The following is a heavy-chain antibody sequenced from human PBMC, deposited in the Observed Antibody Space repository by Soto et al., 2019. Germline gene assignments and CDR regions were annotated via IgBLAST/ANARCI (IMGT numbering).Heavy chain of an antibody. CDR3: VRDARDYASEFDC. Sequence: EVQLVESRGGLVQPGGSLRLSCAASGFTFSTKWMSWVRQAPGMGLEWVADIKQDGSEIYYVDSVKGRFTISRDNAKNSLYLQMNSLRVEDTAVYYCVRDARDYASEFDCWGQGTLVTVSA. CDR1: GFTFSTKW. V-gene: IGHV3-7*01. J-gene: IGHJ4*02. CDR2: IKQDGSEI. D-gene: IGHD4-17*01.